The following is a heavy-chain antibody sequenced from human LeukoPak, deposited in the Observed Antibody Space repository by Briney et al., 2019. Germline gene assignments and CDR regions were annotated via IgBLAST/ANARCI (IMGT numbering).Heavy chain of an antibody. CDR3: ARHDLWFGAFDY. CDR1: GGSISSSSYY. D-gene: IGHD3-10*01. V-gene: IGHV4-39*01. CDR2: IYYSGST. J-gene: IGHJ4*02. Sequence: ASETLSLTCTVSGGSISSSSYYWGWIRQPPGKGLEWIGSIYYSGSTYYNPSLKSRVTISVDTSKNQFSLKLSPVTAADTAVYYCARHDLWFGAFDYWGQGTLVTVSS.